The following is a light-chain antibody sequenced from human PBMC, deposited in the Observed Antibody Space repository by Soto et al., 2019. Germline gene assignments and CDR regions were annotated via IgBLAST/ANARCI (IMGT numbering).Light chain of an antibody. CDR1: QSINNW. CDR3: QQYKSFSLT. V-gene: IGKV1-5*03. Sequence: IQMTQSPSTLSASVGDRVTITCRASQSINNWLAWYQQKPGKAPKLLIYKTSALESGVPSRFSGSGSGTEFSLTISSLQPDDFATYYCQQYKSFSLTFGGGTRVEVK. J-gene: IGKJ4*01. CDR2: KTS.